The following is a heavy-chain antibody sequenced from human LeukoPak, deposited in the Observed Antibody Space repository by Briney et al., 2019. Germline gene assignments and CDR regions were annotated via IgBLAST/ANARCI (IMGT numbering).Heavy chain of an antibody. V-gene: IGHV3-30*18. D-gene: IGHD3-9*01. CDR3: AKGGAPYDILTGSTDY. CDR2: ISYDGSNK. CDR1: GFTFSSYG. J-gene: IGHJ4*02. Sequence: PGGSLRLSCAASGFTFSSYGMHWVRQAPGKGLEWVAVISYDGSNKYYADSVKGRFTISRDNSKNTLYLQMNSLRAEDTAVYYCAKGGAPYDILTGSTDYWGQGTLVTVSS.